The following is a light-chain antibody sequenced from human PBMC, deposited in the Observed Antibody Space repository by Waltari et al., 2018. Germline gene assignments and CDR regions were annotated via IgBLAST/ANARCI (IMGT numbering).Light chain of an antibody. Sequence: SASLGASVKLTCTLSSGHSSNVIAWLQQQPEKGPRYLMKVNSDGSHSKGDKIPDRFSGSSSGTEHYLTISSLQSEDEADYYCQTGGHGTWVFGGGTKLTVL. CDR2: VNSDGSH. CDR3: QTGGHGTWV. CDR1: SGHSSNV. J-gene: IGLJ3*02. V-gene: IGLV4-69*01.